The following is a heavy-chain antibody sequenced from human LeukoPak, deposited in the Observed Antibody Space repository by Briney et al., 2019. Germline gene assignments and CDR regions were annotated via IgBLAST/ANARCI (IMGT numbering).Heavy chain of an antibody. CDR3: AKDLGSGSLSPLFDY. D-gene: IGHD1-26*01. J-gene: IGHJ4*02. V-gene: IGHV3-23*01. CDR2: ISPAGGTT. Sequence: GGSLRLSCTVSGFSFGSEAMSWVRQAPGRGLEWVSSISPAGGTTYYADSVKGRFTISRDNSKNTLYVQMNSLRAEDTAVYYCAKDLGSGSLSPLFDYWGQGTLVTVSS. CDR1: GFSFGSEA.